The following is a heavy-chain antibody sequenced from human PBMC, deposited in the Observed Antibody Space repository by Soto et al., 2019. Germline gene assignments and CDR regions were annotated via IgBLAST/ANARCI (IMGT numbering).Heavy chain of an antibody. J-gene: IGHJ4*02. Sequence: GGSLRLSCAASGFTFSDSAMHWVRQASGKGLEWVGRIRDKANNYATGYAASVKGRFTISRDDSKNMAYLQMNSLKTEDTAVYYCTRVSVTPFDYWGQGXLVTVYS. D-gene: IGHD4-17*01. CDR1: GFTFSDSA. V-gene: IGHV3-73*01. CDR2: IRDKANNYAT. CDR3: TRVSVTPFDY.